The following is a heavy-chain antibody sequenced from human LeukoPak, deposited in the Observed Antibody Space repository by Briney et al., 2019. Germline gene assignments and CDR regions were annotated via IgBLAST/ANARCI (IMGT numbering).Heavy chain of an antibody. CDR2: ISSSGSTI. CDR3: ARGTMFPYYFDY. V-gene: IGHV3-48*03. D-gene: IGHD3-10*02. CDR1: GVTFSSYE. Sequence: PGGSLRLSCAVSGVTFSSYEINWVRQAPGKGLERVSYISSSGSTINYADSVKGRFTTSRDNAKSSLYLQMNSLRAEDTAVYYCARGTMFPYYFDYWGQGTLVTVSS. J-gene: IGHJ4*02.